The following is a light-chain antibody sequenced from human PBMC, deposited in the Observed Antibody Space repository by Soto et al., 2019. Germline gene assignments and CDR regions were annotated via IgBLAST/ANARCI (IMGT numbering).Light chain of an antibody. V-gene: IGLV2-14*03. CDR3: ISYTDRQSYR. CDR1: SSDIGSYDH. J-gene: IGLJ1*01. Sequence: QSALTQPASLSGSPGQSITISCSGTSSDIGSYDHVAWYQQFPGKSPKLIIYAVSDRPSGVSDRFSGSKSGISASLTISGLQTEDEADYYCISYTDRQSYRFGTGTKVTVL. CDR2: AVS.